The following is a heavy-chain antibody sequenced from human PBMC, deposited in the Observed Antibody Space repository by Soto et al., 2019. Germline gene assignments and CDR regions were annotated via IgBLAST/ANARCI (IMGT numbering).Heavy chain of an antibody. D-gene: IGHD1-26*01. CDR2: HYSGGST. J-gene: IGHJ5*02. Sequence: DVQLVESGGGVVQPGGSLRLSCAISGFSVSSNYLSWVRQAPGKGLEWVSVHYSGGSTYYADSVQGRFTISRDKSNNPLYLQMRRVRAEDTAVYFCARHRHPRGTVGATSPLDPWGQGTQVTVSS. CDR1: GFSVSSNY. CDR3: ARHRHPRGTVGATSPLDP. V-gene: IGHV3-53*01.